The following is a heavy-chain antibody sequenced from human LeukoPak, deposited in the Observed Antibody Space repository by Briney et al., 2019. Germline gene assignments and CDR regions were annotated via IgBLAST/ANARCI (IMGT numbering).Heavy chain of an antibody. V-gene: IGHV1-2*02. CDR1: GYTFTGYY. CDR2: INPNSGGT. J-gene: IGHJ6*03. Sequence: ASVKVSCKASGYTFTGYYMRWVRQAPGQGLEWMGWINPNSGGTNYAQKFQGRVTMTRDTSISTAYMELSRLRSDDTAVYYCARDRATDYYYYMDVWGKGTTVTVSS. CDR3: ARDRATDYYYYMDV. D-gene: IGHD1-26*01.